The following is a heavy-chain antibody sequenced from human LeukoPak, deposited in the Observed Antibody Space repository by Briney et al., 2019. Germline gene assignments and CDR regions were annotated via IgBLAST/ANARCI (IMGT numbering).Heavy chain of an antibody. CDR2: IKPDGREE. V-gene: IGHV3-7*01. Sequence: GGSLLLSCAASGFTFSNYWMSGVRQAPGKGVGGVASIKPDGREEYEGDSVKGGFTISRDNAKNSLYLQMSSLRAEDTAVYYCVGSSFWRYDPWGQGTLVTVSS. CDR1: GFTFSNYW. CDR3: VGSSFWRYDP. D-gene: IGHD2-15*01. J-gene: IGHJ5*02.